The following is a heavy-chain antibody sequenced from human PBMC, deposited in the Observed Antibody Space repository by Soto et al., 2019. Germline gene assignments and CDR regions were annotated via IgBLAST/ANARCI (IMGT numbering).Heavy chain of an antibody. V-gene: IGHV3-30*18. J-gene: IGHJ5*02. D-gene: IGHD6-13*01. CDR1: GFTFSSYD. CDR2: ISYDGSNE. Sequence: QVQLVESGGGVVQPGRSLRLSCAASGFTFSSYDMHWVRQAPGKGLEWVAVISYDGSNEYYADSVKGRFTISRDNSKNTLNLQMNSLRGEDTAVYYCGKDRTSSWSPYNWFDPWGLGALVTVSS. CDR3: GKDRTSSWSPYNWFDP.